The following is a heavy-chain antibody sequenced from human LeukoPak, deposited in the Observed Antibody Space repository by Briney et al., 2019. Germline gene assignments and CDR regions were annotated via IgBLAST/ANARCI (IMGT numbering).Heavy chain of an antibody. Sequence: SETLSLTCTASGGSISSSSYYWGWIRQPPRKGLEWIGSIYYVGNTYYNPSLKSRVTISVDTSKNQFSLKLSSVTAADTAVYYCARDLAGYCSGGSCYSGRWFDPWGQGTLVTVSS. V-gene: IGHV4-39*07. CDR3: ARDLAGYCSGGSCYSGRWFDP. CDR2: IYYVGNT. D-gene: IGHD2-15*01. J-gene: IGHJ5*02. CDR1: GGSISSSSYY.